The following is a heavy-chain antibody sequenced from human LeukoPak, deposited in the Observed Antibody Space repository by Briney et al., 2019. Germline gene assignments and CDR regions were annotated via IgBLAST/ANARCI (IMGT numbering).Heavy chain of an antibody. Sequence: SETLSLTCAVYGGSFSGYYWSWIRQPPGKGVEWIGEINHSRSTNYNPSLKSRVTISVDTSKNQFSLKLSSVTAADTAVYYCARDGRGLGFYYYYMDVWGKGTTVTVSS. D-gene: IGHD2-8*01. CDR2: INHSRST. CDR1: GGSFSGYY. J-gene: IGHJ6*03. V-gene: IGHV4-34*01. CDR3: ARDGRGLGFYYYYMDV.